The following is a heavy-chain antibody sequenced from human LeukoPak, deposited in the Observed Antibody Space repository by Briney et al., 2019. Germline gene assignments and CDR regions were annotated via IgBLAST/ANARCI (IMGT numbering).Heavy chain of an antibody. Sequence: SETLSLTCTVSGGSISSGGYYWSWIRQPPGKGLEWIGYIYHNGSTYYNPSLKSRVTISVDRSKNQFSLKLSSVTAADTAVYYCARGHADYYGSGSHPYDYWGQGTLVTVSS. CDR1: GGSISSGGYY. CDR3: ARGHADYYGSGSHPYDY. CDR2: IYHNGST. J-gene: IGHJ4*02. V-gene: IGHV4-30-2*01. D-gene: IGHD3-10*01.